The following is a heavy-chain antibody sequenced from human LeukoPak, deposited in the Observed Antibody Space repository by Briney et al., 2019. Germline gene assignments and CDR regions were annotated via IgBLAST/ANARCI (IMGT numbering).Heavy chain of an antibody. J-gene: IGHJ4*02. CDR3: AKGPYYDILTFDY. CDR2: ISYDGSKK. V-gene: IGHV3-30*18. CDR1: GFTFSSYG. Sequence: PGRSLRLSCAASGFTFSSYGMHWVRQAPGKGLEWVAVISYDGSKKYYADSLKGRFTISRDNSKNTLYLQMNSPRAEDTAVYYCAKGPYYDILTFDYWGQGTLVTVSS. D-gene: IGHD3-9*01.